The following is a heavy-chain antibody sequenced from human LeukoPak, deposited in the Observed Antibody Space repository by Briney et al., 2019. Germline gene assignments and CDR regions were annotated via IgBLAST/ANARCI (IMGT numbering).Heavy chain of an antibody. CDR1: GGSISNYY. D-gene: IGHD3-16*01. V-gene: IGHV4-59*01. CDR3: ARTWGAWKYDY. J-gene: IGHJ4*02. CDR2: IYYSGTT. Sequence: SETLSLTCTVSGGSISNYYWSWIRQPPGKGLEWIGYIYYSGTTNYNPSLKSRVTISVDTSKNQFSLKVSSVTAADTAVYYCARTWGAWKYDYWGQGTLVTVSS.